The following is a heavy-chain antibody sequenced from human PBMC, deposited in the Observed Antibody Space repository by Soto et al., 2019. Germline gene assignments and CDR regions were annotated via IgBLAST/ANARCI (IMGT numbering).Heavy chain of an antibody. CDR2: INPSDGST. Sequence: ASVKVSCKASGYTFTSYYMHWVRQAPGQGLEWMGIINPSDGSTSYAQKFQGRVTMTRDTSTSTVYMELSSLRSEDTAVYYCARGPFDSYGEDYYYGMDVWGQGTTVTVSS. CDR3: ARGPFDSYGEDYYYGMDV. D-gene: IGHD5-18*01. V-gene: IGHV1-46*01. CDR1: GYTFTSYY. J-gene: IGHJ6*02.